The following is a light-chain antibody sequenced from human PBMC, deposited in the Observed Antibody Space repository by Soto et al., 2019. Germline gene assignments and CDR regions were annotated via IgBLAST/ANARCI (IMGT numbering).Light chain of an antibody. J-gene: IGKJ1*01. Sequence: DIQMTQSPSSLSASVGDRVTITCRASQSISSYLNWYQHKPGKAPKLLIYAASSLQTGVPSRFTGSRSWTDFALTISSLQREDFATYYCQQSDSFPRTFGQGTKVEMK. CDR1: QSISSY. CDR3: QQSDSFPRT. CDR2: AAS. V-gene: IGKV1-39*01.